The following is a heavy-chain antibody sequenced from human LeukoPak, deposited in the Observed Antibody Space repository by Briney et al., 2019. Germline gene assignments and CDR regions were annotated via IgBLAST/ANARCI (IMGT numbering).Heavy chain of an antibody. CDR1: GGSISSGGYY. D-gene: IGHD1-7*01. CDR3: ARVGGTRPNNWFDP. J-gene: IGHJ5*02. V-gene: IGHV4-31*03. Sequence: PSQTLSLTCTVSGGSISSGGYYWSWIRQHPGKGLEWIGYIYYSGSTYYNPSLKSRVTISVDTSKNQFSLKLSSVTAADTAVYYCARVGGTRPNNWFDPWGQGTLVTVSS. CDR2: IYYSGST.